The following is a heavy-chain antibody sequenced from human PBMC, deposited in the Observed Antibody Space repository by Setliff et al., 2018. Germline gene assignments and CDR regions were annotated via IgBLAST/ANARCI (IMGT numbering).Heavy chain of an antibody. CDR2: IIPIFGTA. Sequence: ASVTVSCKASGGTFSSYGISWVRQAPGQGLEWMGGIIPIFGTANYAQKFQGRVTITADESTSTAYMELSSLRSEDTAVYYCARVSRTIVGARGFDYWGQGTLVTVSS. J-gene: IGHJ4*02. CDR1: GGTFSSYG. CDR3: ARVSRTIVGARGFDY. D-gene: IGHD1-26*01. V-gene: IGHV1-69*13.